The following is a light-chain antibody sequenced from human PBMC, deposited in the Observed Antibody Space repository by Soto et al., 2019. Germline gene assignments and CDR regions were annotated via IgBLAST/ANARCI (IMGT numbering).Light chain of an antibody. CDR2: GAS. CDR1: QSVSSNY. J-gene: IGKJ2*01. V-gene: IGKV3-20*01. Sequence: EIVLTQSPGTLSLSPGGRATLSCRASQSVSSNYLAWYQQKPGQAPRLLIYGASSRATGIPDRFGGSGSGTGFTLTISRPEPDDFAVYYCQHYGGSSYTFGQGTKLEIK. CDR3: QHYGGSSYT.